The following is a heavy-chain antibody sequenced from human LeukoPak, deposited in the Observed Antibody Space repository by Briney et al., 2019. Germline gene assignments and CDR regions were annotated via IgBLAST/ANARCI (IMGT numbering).Heavy chain of an antibody. CDR1: GFTFSSYA. CDR2: ISGSGGST. J-gene: IGHJ4*02. D-gene: IGHD6-6*01. V-gene: IGHV3-23*01. CDR3: TTATYSSSSVVDF. Sequence: GGSLRLSCAASGFTFSSYAMSWVRQAPGKGLEWVSAISGSGGSTYYADSVKGRFTISRDNSKNTLYLQMISLKSEDTAVYYCTTATYSSSSVVDFWGQGTLVTVSS.